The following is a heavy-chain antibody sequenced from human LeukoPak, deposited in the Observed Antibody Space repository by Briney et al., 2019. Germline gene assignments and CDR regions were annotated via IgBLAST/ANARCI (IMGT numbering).Heavy chain of an antibody. D-gene: IGHD3-10*01. Sequence: SETLSLTCTISADSISSYYWSWIRQPAGKGLEWIGRISTSGNTNYNPSLKSRVAMSIDTSKKQFSLRLTSVTAADTAVYYCARDRGIGGLFDYWGQGALVTVSS. CDR2: ISTSGNT. J-gene: IGHJ4*02. CDR1: ADSISSYY. V-gene: IGHV4-4*07. CDR3: ARDRGIGGLFDY.